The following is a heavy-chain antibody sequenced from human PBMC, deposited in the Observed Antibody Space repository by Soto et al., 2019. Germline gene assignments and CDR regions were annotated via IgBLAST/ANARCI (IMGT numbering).Heavy chain of an antibody. CDR2: LSYDGTNK. J-gene: IGHJ4*02. D-gene: IGHD4-17*01. CDR3: ARAGGDYGDFALDS. Sequence: QVLLVESGGGVVQPGKSLRLSCAASGFTFSAYAMHWVHQAPGKGLEWLTFLSYDGTNKHSADAVKGRFTISSDNSKSTLFLQTTSRSLEDTAVYNCARAGGDYGDFALDSWCQGTLVTVSS. V-gene: IGHV3-30-3*01. CDR1: GFTFSAYA.